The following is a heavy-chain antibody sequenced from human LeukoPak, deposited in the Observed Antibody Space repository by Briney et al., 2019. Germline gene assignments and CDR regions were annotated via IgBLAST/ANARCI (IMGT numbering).Heavy chain of an antibody. J-gene: IGHJ5*02. CDR3: ARHPTYCSSTSCYKFGVNWFDP. Sequence: KPSETLSLTCTVSGGSISSYYWSWIRQPPGRGLEWIGYIDYSGSTNYNPSLKSRVTISVDTSKNQFSLKLSSVTAADTAVYYCARHPTYCSSTSCYKFGVNWFDPWGQGTLVTVSS. CDR1: GGSISSYY. V-gene: IGHV4-59*08. D-gene: IGHD2-2*02. CDR2: IDYSGST.